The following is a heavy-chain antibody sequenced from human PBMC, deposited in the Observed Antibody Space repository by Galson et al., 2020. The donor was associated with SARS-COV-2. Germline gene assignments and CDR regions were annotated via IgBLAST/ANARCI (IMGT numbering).Heavy chain of an antibody. CDR2: ISGSGSST. J-gene: IGHJ4*02. CDR1: GFTFSSYA. V-gene: IGHV3-23*01. D-gene: IGHD5-18*01. Sequence: TGGSLRLSCAASGFTFSSYAMSWVRQAPGKGLEWVSGISGSGSSTYYADSVKGRFTISRDSSKNTLYLQMKSLTAEDTAVYYCAKDLRGYTYGRDGSFFDYWGQGTLVTVSS. CDR3: AKDLRGYTYGRDGSFFDY.